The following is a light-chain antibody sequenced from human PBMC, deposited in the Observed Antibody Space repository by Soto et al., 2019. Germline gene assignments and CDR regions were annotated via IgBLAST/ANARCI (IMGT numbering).Light chain of an antibody. CDR3: QQDYSRES. CDR1: QAVNPW. J-gene: IGKJ1*01. CDR2: KTS. Sequence: DIQMTQSPAIVSASVGDTVTITCRASQAVNPWLAWHQQKPGKVPRVLIYKTSDLENGVPSRFSGSGSGTEFTLTISNLQPDEFATYHCQQDYSRESFVPGTQV. V-gene: IGKV1-5*03.